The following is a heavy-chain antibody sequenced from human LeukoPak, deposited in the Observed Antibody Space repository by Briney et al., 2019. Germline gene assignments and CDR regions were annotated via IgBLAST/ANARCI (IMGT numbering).Heavy chain of an antibody. D-gene: IGHD1-26*01. Sequence: GASVKVSCKASGYTFTGYYMHWVRQAPGQGLEWMGWINPNSGGTNYAQKFQGRVTMTRDTSISTAYMELSRLRSDDTAVYYCAREGFGSWEQLPFEYWGQGTLVSVSS. CDR3: AREGFGSWEQLPFEY. CDR2: INPNSGGT. CDR1: GYTFTGYY. V-gene: IGHV1-2*02. J-gene: IGHJ4*02.